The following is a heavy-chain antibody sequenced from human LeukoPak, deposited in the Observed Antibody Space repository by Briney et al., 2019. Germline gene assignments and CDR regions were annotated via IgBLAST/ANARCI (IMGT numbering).Heavy chain of an antibody. D-gene: IGHD3-10*01. Sequence: PGGSLRLSCAASGFNFRGQAMSWVRQGPGKGLEWVAGISGRGETTYYADSVKGRFTISRDNSKNTLYLQINSLRAEDTAVYYCAKETASDFGGAVDYWGQGTLVTVSS. V-gene: IGHV3-23*01. CDR1: GFNFRGQA. CDR2: ISGRGETT. J-gene: IGHJ4*02. CDR3: AKETASDFGGAVDY.